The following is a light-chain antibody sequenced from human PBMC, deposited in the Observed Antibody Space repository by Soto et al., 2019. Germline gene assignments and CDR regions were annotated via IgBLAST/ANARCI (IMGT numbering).Light chain of an antibody. J-gene: IGLJ3*02. CDR3: SSYTSSSTWE. Sequence: QSALTQPASVSGSPGQSITISCTGTSSDVGGYNYVSWYQQHPGKAPKLMIYEVSNRPSGVSNRFSGSKSGITASLTISGLQAEDEADYYCSSYTSSSTWEFGGGTKLTVL. V-gene: IGLV2-14*01. CDR1: SSDVGGYNY. CDR2: EVS.